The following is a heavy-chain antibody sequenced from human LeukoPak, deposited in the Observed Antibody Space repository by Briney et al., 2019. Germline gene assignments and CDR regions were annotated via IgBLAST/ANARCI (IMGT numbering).Heavy chain of an antibody. V-gene: IGHV3-23*01. D-gene: IGHD6-19*01. J-gene: IGHJ4*02. Sequence: PGGSLRLSCAASGFTFSSYAMSWVRQAPGKGLEWVSAISGSGGSTYYADSVKGRFTISRDNSKNTLYLQMNSLRAEDTAVYYCAKDLLSSGWLTYFDYWGQGTLVTVSS. CDR2: ISGSGGST. CDR1: GFTFSSYA. CDR3: AKDLLSSGWLTYFDY.